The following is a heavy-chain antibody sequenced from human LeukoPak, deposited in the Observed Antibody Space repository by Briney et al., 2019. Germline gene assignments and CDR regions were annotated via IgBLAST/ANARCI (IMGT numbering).Heavy chain of an antibody. Sequence: GGSLRLSCAASGFTFSSYGMPWVRQTPGKGLEWVAFIRYDETNKHYADSVKGRFTISRDNSKNTLYLQMNSLRPEDTAVYYCAREDYDILTGYYRHFDYWGQGTLVTVSS. CDR2: IRYDETNK. J-gene: IGHJ4*02. CDR1: GFTFSSYG. D-gene: IGHD3-9*01. V-gene: IGHV3-30*02. CDR3: AREDYDILTGYYRHFDY.